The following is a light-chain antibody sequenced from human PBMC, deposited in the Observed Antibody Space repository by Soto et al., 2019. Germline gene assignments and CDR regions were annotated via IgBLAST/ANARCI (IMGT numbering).Light chain of an antibody. CDR2: DVS. CDR3: SSYTSSSTLV. CDR1: SSDVGGYNY. V-gene: IGLV2-14*01. J-gene: IGLJ2*01. Sequence: QSVLTQPASVSGSPGQSITISCTGTSSDVGGYNYVSWYQQHPGKAPKLMIYDVSNRPSGVSFRFSGSKSGNTASLTISGLQAEDESYYYCSSYTSSSTLVFGGGTKLTVL.